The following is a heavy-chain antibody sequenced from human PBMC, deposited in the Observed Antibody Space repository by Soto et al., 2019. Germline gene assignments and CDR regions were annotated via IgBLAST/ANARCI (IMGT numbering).Heavy chain of an antibody. CDR1: GFTFSSYG. CDR2: IWYDGSNK. J-gene: IGHJ4*02. Sequence: QVQLVESGGGVVQPGRSLRLSCAASGFTFSSYGMPWVRQAPGKGLAWVAVIWYDGSNKYYADSVKGRFTISRDNSKNTLYRQMNSLRAEDTAVYYCAREWYLDYWGQGTLVTVSS. V-gene: IGHV3-33*01. CDR3: AREWYLDY. D-gene: IGHD2-15*01.